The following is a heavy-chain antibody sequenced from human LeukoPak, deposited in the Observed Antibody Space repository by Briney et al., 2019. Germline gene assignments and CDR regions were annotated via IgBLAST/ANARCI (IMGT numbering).Heavy chain of an antibody. J-gene: IGHJ6*02. CDR2: INTNTGNP. CDR1: GYTFTSYA. D-gene: IGHD3-22*01. Sequence: GASVKVSCKASGYTFTSYAMNWVRQAPGQGLEWTGWINTNTGNPTYAQGFTGRFVFSLDTSVSTAYLQISSLKAEDTAVYYCARTAYYYDSSGSLVYGMDVWGQGTTVTVSS. CDR3: ARTAYYYDSSGSLVYGMDV. V-gene: IGHV7-4-1*02.